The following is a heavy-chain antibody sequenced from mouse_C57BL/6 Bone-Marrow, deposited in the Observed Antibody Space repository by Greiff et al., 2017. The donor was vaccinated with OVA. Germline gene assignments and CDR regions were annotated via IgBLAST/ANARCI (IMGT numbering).Heavy chain of an antibody. CDR2: INPSSGYT. D-gene: IGHD1-1*01. CDR1: GYTFTSYT. V-gene: IGHV1-4*01. Sequence: QVQLQQSGAELARPGASVKMSCKASGYTFTSYTMHWVKQRPGQGLEWIGYINPSSGYTKYNQKFKDKATLTADKSSSTAYMQLSSLTSEDSAVYYCASKTTVVATDYWGQGTTLKVSS. CDR3: ASKTTVVATDY. J-gene: IGHJ2*01.